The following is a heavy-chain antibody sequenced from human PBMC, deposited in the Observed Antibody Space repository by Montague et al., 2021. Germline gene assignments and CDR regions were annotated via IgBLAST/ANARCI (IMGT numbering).Heavy chain of an antibody. Sequence: SETLSLTCSVSGVSIGEKSFCWGWVRQAPRRGPEWIGHMFYRGNTYYNPSLQSRVSISVDTSKNQFSLTLTSVTASDTAVYYCARRCYGDPQTDPEPANCALDVWGQGTSVTVSS. CDR3: ARRCYGDPQTDPEPANCALDV. D-gene: IGHD1-14*01. J-gene: IGHJ6*02. V-gene: IGHV4-39*01. CDR2: MFYRGNT. CDR1: GVSIGEKSFC.